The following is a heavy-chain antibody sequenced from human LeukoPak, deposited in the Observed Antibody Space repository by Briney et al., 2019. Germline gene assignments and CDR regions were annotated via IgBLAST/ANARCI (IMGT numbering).Heavy chain of an antibody. CDR1: GFTFSSYG. CDR2: ISYDGSNK. D-gene: IGHD3-22*01. J-gene: IGHJ4*02. CDR3: ATRDHYYDSSDLYYFDY. Sequence: GGSLRLSCAASGFTFSSYGMHWVRQAPGKGLEWVAVISYDGSNKYYADSVKGRFTISRDNSKNTLYLQMNSLRAEDTAVYYCATRDHYYDSSDLYYFDYWGQGTLVTVSS. V-gene: IGHV3-30*03.